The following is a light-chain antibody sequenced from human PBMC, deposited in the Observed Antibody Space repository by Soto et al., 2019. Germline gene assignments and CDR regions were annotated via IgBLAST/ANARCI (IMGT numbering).Light chain of an antibody. Sequence: EILMTQSPATLSVSPGESATLSCRASHRVSSYLAWYQQKPGQAPRLLIYGASTRATGIPARFSGSGSGTVFTLTISSLQSGDFAVYFCQQYNNWPLTFGGGTKVEIK. V-gene: IGKV3-15*01. CDR3: QQYNNWPLT. J-gene: IGKJ4*01. CDR1: HRVSSY. CDR2: GAS.